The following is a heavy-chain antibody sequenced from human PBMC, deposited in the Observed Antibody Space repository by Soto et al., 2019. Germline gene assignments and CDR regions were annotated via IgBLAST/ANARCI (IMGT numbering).Heavy chain of an antibody. Sequence: ESGGGVVQPGRSLRLSCAASGFTFSSYAMHWVRQAPGKGLEWVAVISYDGSNKYYADSVKGRFTISRDNSKNTLYLQMNSLRAEDTAVYYCARGPLDYGDYAGYFDYWGQGTLVTVSS. CDR3: ARGPLDYGDYAGYFDY. J-gene: IGHJ4*02. CDR1: GFTFSSYA. D-gene: IGHD4-17*01. V-gene: IGHV3-30-3*01. CDR2: ISYDGSNK.